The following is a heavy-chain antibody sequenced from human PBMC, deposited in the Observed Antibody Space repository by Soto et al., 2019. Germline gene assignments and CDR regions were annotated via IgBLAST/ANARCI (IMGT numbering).Heavy chain of an antibody. CDR1: GFTFSSYG. V-gene: IGHV3-30*18. CDR3: AKAGQQPYQGGTAIGGVDY. Sequence: GGSLRLSCAASGFTFSSYGMHWVRQAPGKGLEWVAVISYDGSNKYYADSVKGRFTISRDNSKNTLYLQMNSLRAEDTAVYYCAKAGQQPYQGGTAIGGVDYWGQGTLVTVSS. CDR2: ISYDGSNK. J-gene: IGHJ4*02. D-gene: IGHD2-21*02.